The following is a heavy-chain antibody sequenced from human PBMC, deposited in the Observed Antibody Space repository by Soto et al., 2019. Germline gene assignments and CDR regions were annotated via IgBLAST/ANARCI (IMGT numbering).Heavy chain of an antibody. CDR1: GFTFSSYG. Sequence: GESLKISCAASGFTFSSYGMHWVRQAPGKGLEWVAVISYDGSNKYYADSVKGRFTISRDNSKNTLYLQMNSLRAEDTAVYYCANLGSGYSGYDGAFDIWGQGTMVTVSS. J-gene: IGHJ3*02. CDR3: ANLGSGYSGYDGAFDI. CDR2: ISYDGSNK. D-gene: IGHD5-12*01. V-gene: IGHV3-30*18.